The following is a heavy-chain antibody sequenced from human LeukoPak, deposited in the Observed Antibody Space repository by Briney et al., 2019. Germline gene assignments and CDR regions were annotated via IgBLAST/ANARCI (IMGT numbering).Heavy chain of an antibody. D-gene: IGHD3-10*01. Sequence: PGGSLRLSCAASGFTFSSYAMHWVRQAPGKGLEYVSAISSNGGSTYYANSVKGRFTISRDNSKNTLYLQMGSLRAEDMAVYYCARAIDGRGLFVDYWGQGTLVTVSP. CDR1: GFTFSSYA. CDR2: ISSNGGST. V-gene: IGHV3-64*01. CDR3: ARAIDGRGLFVDY. J-gene: IGHJ4*02.